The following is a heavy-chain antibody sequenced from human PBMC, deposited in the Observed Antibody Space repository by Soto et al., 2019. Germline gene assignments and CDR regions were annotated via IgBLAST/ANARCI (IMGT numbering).Heavy chain of an antibody. J-gene: IGHJ6*02. CDR3: AKLGYYYYYGMDV. V-gene: IGHV3-23*01. CDR1: GFTFSSYA. Sequence: EVQLLESGGGLVQPGGTLRLSCAASGFTFSSYAMSWVRQAPGKGLEWVSAISGSGGSTYYADSVKGRFTISRDNSKNTLYLQMNSLRAEDTAVYYCAKLGYYYYYGMDVWGQGTTVTVSS. CDR2: ISGSGGST. D-gene: IGHD3-16*01.